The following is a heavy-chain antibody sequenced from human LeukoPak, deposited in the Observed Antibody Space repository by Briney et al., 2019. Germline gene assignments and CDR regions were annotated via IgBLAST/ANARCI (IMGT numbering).Heavy chain of an antibody. Sequence: GGSLRLSCAASGFTFSTYNMNWVRQAQGKGLEWVSHFTSSSTNIYYADSVKGRFTISRDNAKNALSLKMNSLRDEDTAVYYCARGGARLYDSSGYYYWGQGTLVTVSS. V-gene: IGHV3-48*02. CDR3: ARGGARLYDSSGYYY. CDR2: FTSSSTNI. D-gene: IGHD3-22*01. J-gene: IGHJ4*02. CDR1: GFTFSTYN.